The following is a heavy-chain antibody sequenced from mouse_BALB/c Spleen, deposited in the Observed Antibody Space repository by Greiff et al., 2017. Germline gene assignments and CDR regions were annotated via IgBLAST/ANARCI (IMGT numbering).Heavy chain of an antibody. D-gene: IGHD2-2*01. Sequence: QVQLQQPGAELVKPGAPVKLSCKASGYTFTSYWMNWVKQRPGRGLEWIGRIDPSDSETHYNQKFKDKATLTVDKSSNTAYIQLSSLTSEDSAVYYCARYGYAHYYAMDYWGQGTSVTVSS. CDR3: ARYGYAHYYAMDY. CDR2: IDPSDSET. V-gene: IGHV1-69*02. J-gene: IGHJ4*01. CDR1: GYTFTSYW.